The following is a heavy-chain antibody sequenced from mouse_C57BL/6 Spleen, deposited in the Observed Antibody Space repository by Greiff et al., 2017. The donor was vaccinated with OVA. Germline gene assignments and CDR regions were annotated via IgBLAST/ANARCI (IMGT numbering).Heavy chain of an antibody. CDR2: IYPGSGST. Sequence: QVQLQQPGAELVKPGASVKMSCKASGYTFTSYWITWVKQRPGQGLEWIGDIYPGSGSTNYNEKFKSKATLPVDTSSSTAYMQLSSLTSEDSAVYYCAKGPYYGSSYWYFDVWGTGTTVTVSS. CDR1: GYTFTSYW. CDR3: AKGPYYGSSYWYFDV. V-gene: IGHV1-55*01. D-gene: IGHD1-1*01. J-gene: IGHJ1*03.